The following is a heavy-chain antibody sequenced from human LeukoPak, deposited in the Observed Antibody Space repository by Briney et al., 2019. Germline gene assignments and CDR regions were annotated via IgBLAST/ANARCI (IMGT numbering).Heavy chain of an antibody. J-gene: IGHJ4*02. CDR3: ARPKYSSSLAFDY. V-gene: IGHV5-51*01. Sequence: GEPLQISCQDSGKAFTTSLIDWVGPGPGKGLGWMGFIYPGDSDTKYRPSFQRQVIISADTSISTAYLQWSSLNASDTAIYYCARPKYSSSLAFDYCGQGTPVTVSS. CDR1: GKAFTTSL. CDR2: IYPGDSDT. D-gene: IGHD6-6*01.